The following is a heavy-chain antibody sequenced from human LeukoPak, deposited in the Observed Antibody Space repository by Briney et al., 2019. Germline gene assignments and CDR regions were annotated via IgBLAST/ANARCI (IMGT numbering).Heavy chain of an antibody. CDR2: IYYSGST. CDR1: GGSISSGGYY. CDR3: ARYTRGDERYFDY. V-gene: IGHV4-31*03. J-gene: IGHJ4*02. D-gene: IGHD4-17*01. Sequence: PSETLSLTCTVSGGSISSGGYYWSWLRQHPGKGLEWIGYIYYSGSTYYNPSLKSRVTISVDTSKNQFSLKLSSVTAADTAVYYCARYTRGDERYFDYWGQGTLVTVSS.